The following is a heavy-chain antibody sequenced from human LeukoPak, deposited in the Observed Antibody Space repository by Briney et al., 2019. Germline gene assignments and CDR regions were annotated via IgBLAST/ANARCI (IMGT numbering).Heavy chain of an antibody. J-gene: IGHJ4*02. V-gene: IGHV4-59*08. D-gene: IGHD2-15*01. CDR2: IYYSGST. Sequence: SETLSLTCTVSGGSISSYYWSWIRQPPGKGLECIGYIYYSGSTNYDPSLKSRVTISVDTSKNQFSLKLTSVTAADTAVYYCARRGYTSTIYYFDYWGQGTLVTVSS. CDR3: ARRGYTSTIYYFDY. CDR1: GGSISSYY.